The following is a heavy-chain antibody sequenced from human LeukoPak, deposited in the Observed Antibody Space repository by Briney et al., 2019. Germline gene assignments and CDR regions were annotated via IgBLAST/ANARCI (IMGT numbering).Heavy chain of an antibody. CDR3: AKEVDSSGYWCPFDY. J-gene: IGHJ4*02. V-gene: IGHV3-23*01. CDR1: GFTFSSYA. CDR2: ISGSGGST. D-gene: IGHD3-22*01. Sequence: GGSLRLSCAASGFTFSSYATSWVRQAPGKGLEWVSAISGSGGSTYYADSVKGRFTISRDNSKNTLYLQMNSLRAEDTAVYYCAKEVDSSGYWCPFDYWGQGTLVTVSS.